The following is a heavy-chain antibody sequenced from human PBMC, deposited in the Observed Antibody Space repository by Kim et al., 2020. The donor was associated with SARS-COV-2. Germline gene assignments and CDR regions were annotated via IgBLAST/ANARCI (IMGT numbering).Heavy chain of an antibody. CDR2: ISYDGSNK. Sequence: GGSLRLSCAASGFTFSSYGMHWVRQAPGKGLEWVAVISYDGSNKKYADSVKGRFTISRDNSKNTLYLQMNSLRAEDTAVYYCAKTDIAAGSMDVWGQGTTVTVSS. D-gene: IGHD6-13*01. CDR3: AKTDIAAGSMDV. J-gene: IGHJ6*02. V-gene: IGHV3-30*18. CDR1: GFTFSSYG.